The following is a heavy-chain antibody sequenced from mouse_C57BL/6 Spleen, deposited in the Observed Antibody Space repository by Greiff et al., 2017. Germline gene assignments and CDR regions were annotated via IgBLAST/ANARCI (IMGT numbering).Heavy chain of an antibody. CDR2: INPNNGGT. CDR3: ARCDYGSSYAMDY. CDR1: GYTFTDYY. Sequence: VQLQQSGPELVKPGASVKISCKASGYTFTDYYMNWVKQSHGKSLEWIGDINPNNGGTSYNQKFKGKATLTVDKSSSTAYMELRSLTSEDSAVYYCARCDYGSSYAMDYWGQGTSVTVSA. D-gene: IGHD1-1*01. J-gene: IGHJ4*01. V-gene: IGHV1-26*01.